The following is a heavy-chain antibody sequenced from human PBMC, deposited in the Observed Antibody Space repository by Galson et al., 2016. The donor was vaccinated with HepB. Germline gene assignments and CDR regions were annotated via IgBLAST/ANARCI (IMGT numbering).Heavy chain of an antibody. Sequence: TLSLTCAVSGAFISSGGYSWNWIRQPPGKGLEWVGYIYHSGSAFYNPSLNSRVTISVDRSKNQFSLRLTSVTAADTAEYYCARGKSALDPWGQGTVVTVAS. J-gene: IGHJ5*02. CDR2: IYHSGSA. V-gene: IGHV4-30-2*01. D-gene: IGHD6-25*01. CDR1: GAFISSGGYS. CDR3: ARGKSALDP.